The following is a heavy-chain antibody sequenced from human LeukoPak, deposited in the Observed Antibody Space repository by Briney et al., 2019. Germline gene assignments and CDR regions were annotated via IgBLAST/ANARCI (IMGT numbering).Heavy chain of an antibody. CDR1: GGSISSYY. V-gene: IGHV4-59*01. Sequence: SETLSLTCTVSGGSISSYYWSWIRQPPGKGLEWIGCIYYSGSTNYNPSLKSRVTISVDTSKNQFSLKLSSVTAADTAVYFCARGRMSSSTWHSTYYYYFYMDVWGKGTTVTVSS. CDR3: ARGRMSSSTWHSTYYYYFYMDV. J-gene: IGHJ6*03. CDR2: IYYSGST. D-gene: IGHD4-11*01.